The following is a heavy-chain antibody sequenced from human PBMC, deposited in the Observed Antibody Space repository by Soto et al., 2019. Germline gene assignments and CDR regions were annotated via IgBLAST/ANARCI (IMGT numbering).Heavy chain of an antibody. CDR2: IYDSGIT. J-gene: IGHJ6*04. CDR1: GASIRSFF. D-gene: IGHD1-1*01. Sequence: SETLSLTCTVSGASIRSFFWSWIRQSPGKGLEWIGYIYDSGITNYNPSLESRVTISMDTSENRFSLKLRSVTAADTAVYYCARDLGQGTRTNCNIWGQYDVDVWGKGTTVT. V-gene: IGHV4-59*01. CDR3: ARDLGQGTRTNCNIWGQYDVDV.